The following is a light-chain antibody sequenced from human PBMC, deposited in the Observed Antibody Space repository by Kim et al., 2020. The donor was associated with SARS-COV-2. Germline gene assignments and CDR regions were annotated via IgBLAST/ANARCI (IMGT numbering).Light chain of an antibody. CDR1: RPNTEPNP. CDR3: AAWDDSLNAWV. J-gene: IGLJ3*02. V-gene: IGLV1-44*01. CDR2: ISS. Sequence: GRRVTISCSGSRPNTEPNPVNWYQQLPGTAPKVLIYISSQRPSGVPDRFSGSRSGTSASLAISGLQSEDEAAYYCAAWDDSLNAWVFGGGTQLTVL.